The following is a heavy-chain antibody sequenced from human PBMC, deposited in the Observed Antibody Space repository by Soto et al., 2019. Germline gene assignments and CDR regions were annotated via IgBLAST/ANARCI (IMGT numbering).Heavy chain of an antibody. D-gene: IGHD6-13*01. CDR3: ARRVLIAAAGIEWFDP. V-gene: IGHV4-31*03. CDR2: IYYSGST. Sequence: SETLSLTCTVSGFSISSGGYYWSWIRQHPGKGLEWIGYIYYSGSTYYNPSLKSRVTISVDTSKNQFSLKLSSVTATDTAVYYCARRVLIAAAGIEWFDPWGQGTLVTVSS. CDR1: GFSISSGGYY. J-gene: IGHJ5*02.